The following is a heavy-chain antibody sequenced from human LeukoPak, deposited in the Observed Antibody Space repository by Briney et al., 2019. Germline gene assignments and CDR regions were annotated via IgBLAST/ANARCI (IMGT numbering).Heavy chain of an antibody. V-gene: IGHV3-43D*03. J-gene: IGHJ6*03. CDR3: AKDSVRGVSDYYYYMDV. CDR1: GFTFSSYW. Sequence: GGSLRLSCAASGFTFSSYWMSWVRQAPGKGLEWVSLISWDGGSTYYADSVKGRFTISRDNSKNSLYLQMNSLRAEDTALYYCAKDSVRGVSDYYYYMDVWGKGTTVTVSS. CDR2: ISWDGGST. D-gene: IGHD3-10*01.